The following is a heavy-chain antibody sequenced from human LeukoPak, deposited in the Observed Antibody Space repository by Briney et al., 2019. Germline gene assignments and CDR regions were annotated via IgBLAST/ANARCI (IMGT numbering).Heavy chain of an antibody. V-gene: IGHV3-53*01. CDR3: AKAPVTTCSGAYCYPFDY. J-gene: IGHJ4*02. D-gene: IGHD2-21*01. Sequence: GGSLRLSCAASGFTVTSNYMSWVRQAPGKGLECVSLIYNGGATYYADSVKGRFTISRDSSKNTLYLQMNRLRAEDAAVYYCAKAPVTTCSGAYCYPFDYWGQGTLVTVSS. CDR1: GFTVTSNY. CDR2: IYNGGAT.